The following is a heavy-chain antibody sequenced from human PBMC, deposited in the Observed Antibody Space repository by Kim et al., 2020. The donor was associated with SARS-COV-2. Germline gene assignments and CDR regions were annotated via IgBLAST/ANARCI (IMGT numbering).Heavy chain of an antibody. V-gene: IGHV3-23*01. D-gene: IGHD1-1*01. Sequence: GGSLRLSCAASGFTFSSYALSWVRQAPGKGPEWVSLVSCSGSSTYHADSVKGRFAISRDHSKKTLFLQMNSLRAEDTAIYYCAKGEGNNWSFFVYWGRG. CDR2: VSCSGSST. CDR3: AKGEGNNWSFFVY. J-gene: IGHJ4*02. CDR1: GFTFSSYA.